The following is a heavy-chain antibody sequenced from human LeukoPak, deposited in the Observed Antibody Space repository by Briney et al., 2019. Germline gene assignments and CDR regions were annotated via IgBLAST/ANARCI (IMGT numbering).Heavy chain of an antibody. CDR2: IIPIFSTA. CDR1: GGTSSSYA. Sequence: GASVKVSCKASGGTSSSYAISWVRQAPGQGLEWMGGIIPIFSTANYALKFQGRVTITTDESTSTAYMELSSLRSEDTAVYYCARAGIAARGDNYYMDVWGKGTTVTVSS. CDR3: ARAGIAARGDNYYMDV. J-gene: IGHJ6*03. V-gene: IGHV1-69*05. D-gene: IGHD6-13*01.